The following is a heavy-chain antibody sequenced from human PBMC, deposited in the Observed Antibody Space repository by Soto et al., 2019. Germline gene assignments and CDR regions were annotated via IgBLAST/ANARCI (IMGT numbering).Heavy chain of an antibody. CDR3: ARDRTSIAARNDAFDI. Sequence: QVQLVQSGAEVKKPGSSVKVSCKASGGTFSSYAISWVRQAPGQGLEWMGGIIPIFGTANYAQKFQGRVTMTADESTSTAYMELSSLRSEDTAVYYCARDRTSIAARNDAFDIWGQGTMVTVSS. CDR1: GGTFSSYA. V-gene: IGHV1-69*12. D-gene: IGHD6-6*01. J-gene: IGHJ3*02. CDR2: IIPIFGTA.